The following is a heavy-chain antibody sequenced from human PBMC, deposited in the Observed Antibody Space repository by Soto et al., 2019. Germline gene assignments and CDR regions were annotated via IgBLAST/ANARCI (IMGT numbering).Heavy chain of an antibody. Sequence: PGGSLRLSCAASGFTFSSYGMHWVRQAPGKGLEWVAVIWYDGSNKYYADSVKGRFTISRDNSKNTLYLQMNSLRAEDTAVYYCASDYCSSTSCYWFDPWGQGTLVTVSS. CDR2: IWYDGSNK. V-gene: IGHV3-33*01. D-gene: IGHD2-2*01. J-gene: IGHJ5*02. CDR3: ASDYCSSTSCYWFDP. CDR1: GFTFSSYG.